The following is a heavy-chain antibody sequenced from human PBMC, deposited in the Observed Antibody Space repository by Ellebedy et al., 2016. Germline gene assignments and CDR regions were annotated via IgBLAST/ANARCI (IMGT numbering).Heavy chain of an antibody. D-gene: IGHD3-16*01. CDR1: GFTFTDYY. CDR3: ARGVGGTSLNWFDP. J-gene: IGHJ5*02. Sequence: GESLKISXAASGFTFTDYYMSWIRQAPGKGLEWVSYISISGITIYYADSVKGRFTISRDNAKNSLFLQMNSLRAEDTAVYYCARGVGGTSLNWFDPWGQGTLVTVSS. V-gene: IGHV3-11*01. CDR2: ISISGITI.